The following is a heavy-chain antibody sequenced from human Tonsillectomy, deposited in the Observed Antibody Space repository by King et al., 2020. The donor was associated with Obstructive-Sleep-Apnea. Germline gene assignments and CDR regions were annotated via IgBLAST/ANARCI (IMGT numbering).Heavy chain of an antibody. D-gene: IGHD2-2*01. CDR3: AGDFDYQLLYFDY. Sequence: VQLVESGGGVVQPGRSLRLSCAASGFTFSSYAMHWVRQAPGKGLEWVAVISYDGSNKYYADSVKGRFTISRDNSKNTLYLQMNSLRAEDTAVYYCAGDFDYQLLYFDYWGQGTLVTVSS. V-gene: IGHV3-30*04. J-gene: IGHJ4*02. CDR2: ISYDGSNK. CDR1: GFTFSSYA.